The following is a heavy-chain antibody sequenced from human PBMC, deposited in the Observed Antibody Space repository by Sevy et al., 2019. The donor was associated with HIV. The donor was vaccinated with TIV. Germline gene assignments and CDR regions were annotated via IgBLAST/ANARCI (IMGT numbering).Heavy chain of an antibody. Sequence: SETLSLTCTVSGGSISSFHWSWIRQSPGKGLEWIGYIYYSGSINYNPSLRRRLTISVDTSKTQFSLKLSSVTAADTAVYYFARGPHCSGSSCNFYDYWGQGTLVTVSS. CDR3: ARGPHCSGSSCNFYDY. V-gene: IGHV4-59*13. D-gene: IGHD2-15*01. J-gene: IGHJ4*02. CDR1: GGSISSFH. CDR2: IYYSGSI.